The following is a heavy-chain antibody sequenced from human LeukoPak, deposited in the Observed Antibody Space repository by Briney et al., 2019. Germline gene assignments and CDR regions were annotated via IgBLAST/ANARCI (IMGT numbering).Heavy chain of an antibody. Sequence: KTSETLSLTCTVSGGSISSYYWSWIRQPPGKGLEWIGYIYYSGSTNYNPSLKSLVTISVGTSKTQFSLKLSSVTAADTAVYYCARHEEVVFEAGYCSGGSCYDWFDPWGQGILVTVSS. D-gene: IGHD2-15*01. CDR3: ARHEEVVFEAGYCSGGSCYDWFDP. J-gene: IGHJ5*02. V-gene: IGHV4-59*08. CDR2: IYYSGST. CDR1: GGSISSYY.